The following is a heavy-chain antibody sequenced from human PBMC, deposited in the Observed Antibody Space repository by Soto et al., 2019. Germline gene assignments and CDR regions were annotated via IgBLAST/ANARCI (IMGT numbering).Heavy chain of an antibody. Sequence: XSVKVSCKASGYPFTSYGIIWGRQAPEQGLEWMGWINLNDGGTNSPRKFQGRLTMTRDKSITTVYMELSRLRSDDTAVYFCVRDDPSHQSIFDLWGPGTLVTVSS. CDR1: GYPFTSYG. V-gene: IGHV1-2*02. CDR2: INLNDGGT. CDR3: VRDDPSHQSIFDL. J-gene: IGHJ4*02. D-gene: IGHD2-2*01.